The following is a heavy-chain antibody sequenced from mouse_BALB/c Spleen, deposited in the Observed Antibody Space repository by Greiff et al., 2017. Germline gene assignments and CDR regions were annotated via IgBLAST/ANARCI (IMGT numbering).Heavy chain of an antibody. J-gene: IGHJ2*01. D-gene: IGHD1-1*01. CDR1: GYSFTGYF. V-gene: IGHV1-20*02. CDR3: ARDYYGNDY. Sequence: EVMLVESGPELVKPGASVKISCKASGYSFTGYFMNWVMQSHGKSLEWIGRINPYNGDTFYNQKFKGKATLTVDKSSSTAHMELRSLASEDSAVYYCARDYYGNDYWGQGTTLTVSS. CDR2: INPYNGDT.